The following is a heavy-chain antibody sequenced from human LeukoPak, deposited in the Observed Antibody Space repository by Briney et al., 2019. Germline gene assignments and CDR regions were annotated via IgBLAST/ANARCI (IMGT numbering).Heavy chain of an antibody. V-gene: IGHV3-74*01. CDR2: VNSDGSST. D-gene: IGHD1-14*01. CDR1: GLTFSDYW. CDR3: ISSNPSFDY. Sequence: GGSLRLSCVASGLTFSDYWMHWVRQAPGKGLVWVPRVNSDGSSTRYADSVKGRFTISRDDAKNTLYLQMNSLRAEDTAVYYCISSNPSFDYWGQGTLVTVSS. J-gene: IGHJ4*02.